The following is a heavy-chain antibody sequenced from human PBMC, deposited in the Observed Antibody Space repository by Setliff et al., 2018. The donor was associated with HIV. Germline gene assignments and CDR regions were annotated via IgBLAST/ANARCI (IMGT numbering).Heavy chain of an antibody. CDR2: ISGSGDST. CDR1: GFTFGSYA. Sequence: HPGGSLRLSCAPSGFTFGSYAMSWVRQAPGKRLEWVSVISGSGDSTFYADSLKGRFTISRDNSKNTLYLQMNSLRAEDTAVYYCAKTLPTLYPPHDYYFAMDVWGQGTTVTVS. V-gene: IGHV3-23*01. D-gene: IGHD2-15*01. CDR3: AKTLPTLYPPHDYYFAMDV. J-gene: IGHJ6*02.